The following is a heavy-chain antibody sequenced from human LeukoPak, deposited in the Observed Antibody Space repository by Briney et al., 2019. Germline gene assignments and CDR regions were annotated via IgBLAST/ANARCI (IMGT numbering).Heavy chain of an antibody. CDR2: IYYSGST. V-gene: IGHV4-59*01. CDR3: ARADAGATRELDYYYYYMDV. J-gene: IGHJ6*03. D-gene: IGHD1-26*01. Sequence: SETLSLTCTVSGGSISSYYRTWIRQPPGKGLEWIGYIYYSGSTNYNPSLKSRVTMSLDTSKNQFSLKLSSVTTADTAIYYCARADAGATRELDYYYYYMDVWGKETTVTVSS. CDR1: GGSISSYY.